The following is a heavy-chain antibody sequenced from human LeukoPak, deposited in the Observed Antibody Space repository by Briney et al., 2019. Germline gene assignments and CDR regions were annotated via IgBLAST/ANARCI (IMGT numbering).Heavy chain of an antibody. V-gene: IGHV3-23*01. CDR1: GFTFSSYA. CDR3: AKAGPCSSTSCYNPTAFDY. D-gene: IGHD2-2*02. Sequence: PGGSLRLSCAASGFTFSSYAMSWVRQAPGKGLEWVSAISGSGGSTYYADSVEGRFTISRDNSKNTLYLQMNSLRAEDTAVYYCAKAGPCSSTSCYNPTAFDYWGQGTLVTVSS. J-gene: IGHJ4*02. CDR2: ISGSGGST.